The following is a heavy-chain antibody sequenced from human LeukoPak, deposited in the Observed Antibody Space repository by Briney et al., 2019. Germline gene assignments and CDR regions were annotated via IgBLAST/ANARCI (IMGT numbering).Heavy chain of an antibody. Sequence: SETLSLTCTVSGVSMSAYQWSWVRQSPEKGLEWIGCINTKGETSYNPSLKSRVTTSVDTSKSQFSLRLTSVTAADTAVYYCARDIDYWGQGTLVTVSS. CDR2: INTKGET. V-gene: IGHV4-4*09. CDR1: GVSMSAYQ. J-gene: IGHJ4*02. CDR3: ARDIDY.